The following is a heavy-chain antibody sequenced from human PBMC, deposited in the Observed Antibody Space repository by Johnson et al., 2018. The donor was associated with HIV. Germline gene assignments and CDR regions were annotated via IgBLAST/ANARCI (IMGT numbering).Heavy chain of an antibody. Sequence: QVQLVESGGGLVQPGGSLRLSCVVSGFTYSSYAMHWVRQAPGKGLEWVAVISYDGSNKYYADSVKGRFTISRDNAKNSLYLQMNSLRAEDTAVYYCARERVVFASQSYSYGHDAFDIWGQGTMVTVSS. CDR1: GFTYSSYA. D-gene: IGHD5-18*01. CDR2: ISYDGSNK. CDR3: ARERVVFASQSYSYGHDAFDI. J-gene: IGHJ3*02. V-gene: IGHV3-30*04.